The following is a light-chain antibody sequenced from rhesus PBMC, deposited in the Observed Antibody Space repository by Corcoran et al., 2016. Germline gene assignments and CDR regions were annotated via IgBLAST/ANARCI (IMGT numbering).Light chain of an antibody. CDR1: SSDVGGYNY. Sequence: QSAPIQSPSVSGSPGQSVTISCTGTSSDVGGYNYVSWYQQHPGKAPKLMIYEVSKRPSGVSDRFSGSKSGNTASLTISGLQAEDEADYYCCSYTTSSTYIFGAGTRLTVL. V-gene: IGLV2S7*01. CDR2: EVS. J-gene: IGLJ1*01. CDR3: CSYTTSSTYI.